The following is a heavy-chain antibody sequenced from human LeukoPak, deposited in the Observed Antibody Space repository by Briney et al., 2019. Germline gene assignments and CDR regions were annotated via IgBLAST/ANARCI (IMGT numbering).Heavy chain of an antibody. CDR3: ARDPTLYSRDY. V-gene: IGHV3-20*04. CDR1: GFTFEDFD. D-gene: IGHD4-11*01. Sequence: GGSLRLSCEGSGFTFEDFDMTWVRRAPGKGLEWVSTIKWNGDVIGYADSVKGRFIISRDNAKNSLFLQMNSLRADDTAFYYCARDPTLYSRDYWGQGTLVTVSS. J-gene: IGHJ4*02. CDR2: IKWNGDVI.